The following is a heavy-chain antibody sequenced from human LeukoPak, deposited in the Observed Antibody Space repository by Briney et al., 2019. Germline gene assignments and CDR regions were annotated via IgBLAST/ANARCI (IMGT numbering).Heavy chain of an antibody. CDR2: ISWDGGST. D-gene: IGHD3-3*01. V-gene: IGHV3-43D*03. J-gene: IGHJ4*02. CDR1: GFTFDDYA. CDR3: AKGILEWLFSCDY. Sequence: GGSLRLSCAASGFTFDDYAMHWVRQAPGKGLGWVSLISWDGGSTYYADSGKGRFTISRDNSKNSLYLQMNSLRAEDTALYYCAKGILEWLFSCDYWGQGTLVTVSS.